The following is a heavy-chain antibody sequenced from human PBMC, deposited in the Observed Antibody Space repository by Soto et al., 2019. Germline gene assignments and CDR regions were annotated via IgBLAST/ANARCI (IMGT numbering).Heavy chain of an antibody. Sequence: PGGSLRLSCEASGFAFSTYWMTWVRQAPGKGLEWVAVISYDGSNKFYADSVKGRFTISRDNSKNTLYLQMNSLRDEDTAVYYCAAPLSPGDSRTFDYWGQGTLVTVSS. CDR1: GFAFSTYW. V-gene: IGHV3-30-3*01. CDR3: AAPLSPGDSRTFDY. CDR2: ISYDGSNK. J-gene: IGHJ4*02. D-gene: IGHD1-7*01.